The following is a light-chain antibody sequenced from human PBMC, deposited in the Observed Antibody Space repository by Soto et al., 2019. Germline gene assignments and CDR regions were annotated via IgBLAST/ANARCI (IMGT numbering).Light chain of an antibody. CDR1: QSISSSY. V-gene: IGKV3-20*01. J-gene: IGKJ1*01. Sequence: EIVLTQSPGTLSLSPGERATLSCRASQSISSSYLAWYQQKPGQAPRLLIYGASSRATGIPDRFSGSGSGTDFTLTIIRREPEDFAVYYCQQYGSSRWTFGQGTKVEIK. CDR2: GAS. CDR3: QQYGSSRWT.